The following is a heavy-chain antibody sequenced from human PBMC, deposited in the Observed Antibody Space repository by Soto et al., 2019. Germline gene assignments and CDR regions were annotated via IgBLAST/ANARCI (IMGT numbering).Heavy chain of an antibody. Sequence: TLSLTCTISGGSISSGGYYWSWIRQHPGKGLEWIGYIYYSGSTYYNPSLKSRLTFSVDTSKNHFSLKLSSVTAADTAVYYCTGAPTGHPGAFLIGGQGKTVT. V-gene: IGHV4-31*03. CDR3: TGAPTGHPGAFLI. CDR2: IYYSGST. J-gene: IGHJ3*02. CDR1: GGSISSGGYY. D-gene: IGHD3-10*01.